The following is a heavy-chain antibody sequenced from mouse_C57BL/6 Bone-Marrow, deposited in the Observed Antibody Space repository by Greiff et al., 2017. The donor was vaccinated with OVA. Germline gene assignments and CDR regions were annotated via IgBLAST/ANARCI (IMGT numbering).Heavy chain of an antibody. V-gene: IGHV5-9-1*02. CDR2: ISSGGDYI. CDR1: GFTFSSYA. D-gene: IGHD2-3*01. CDR3: TRDGYYAMDY. J-gene: IGHJ4*01. Sequence: EVKVVESGEGLVKPGGSLKLSCAASGFTFSSYAMSWVRPTPEKRLEWVAYISSGGDYIYYADTVKGRFTISRDKARNTVYQQMSSLKSEDTAMYYCTRDGYYAMDYWGQGTSVTVSA.